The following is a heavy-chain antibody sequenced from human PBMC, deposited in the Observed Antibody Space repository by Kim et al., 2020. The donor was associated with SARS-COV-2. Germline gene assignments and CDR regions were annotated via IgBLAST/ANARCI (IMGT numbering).Heavy chain of an antibody. D-gene: IGHD2-2*01. Sequence: SVKVSCKASGGTFSTYAVTWVRQAPGEGLEWLGRIIPMLDIATYAEKFQGRVTTTVDKSTSTAYMELSSLRSEDTAKYYCARESGGFCSGSSCNKYYFYMGVWGQGTSVTVSS. CDR1: GGTFSTYA. CDR2: IIPMLDIA. J-gene: IGHJ6*03. CDR3: ARESGGFCSGSSCNKYYFYMGV. V-gene: IGHV1-69*04.